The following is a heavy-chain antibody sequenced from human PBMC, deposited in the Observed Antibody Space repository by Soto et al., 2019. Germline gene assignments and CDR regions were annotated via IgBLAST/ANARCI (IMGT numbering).Heavy chain of an antibody. J-gene: IGHJ6*02. Sequence: EVQLCESGGGLVQPGGSLRLSGTASGFTVSNYALTWVRQSPGKGLEWVSTSGGGGGTTYYADSVKGRFTISRDNSKNTLSLQMSSLRVEDTAIYYCARDWTGNTYPCLDVWGQGTTVSVSS. CDR3: ARDWTGNTYPCLDV. CDR1: GFTVSNYA. CDR2: SGGGGGTT. V-gene: IGHV3-23*01. D-gene: IGHD2-8*02.